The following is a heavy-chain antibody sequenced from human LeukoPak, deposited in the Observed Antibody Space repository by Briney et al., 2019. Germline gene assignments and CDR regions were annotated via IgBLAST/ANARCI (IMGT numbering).Heavy chain of an antibody. CDR2: IYYSGST. Sequence: SETLSLTSTVSGGSISSYYWSWIRQPPGKGLEWIGYIYYSGSTNYNPSLKSRVTISVDTSKNQFSLKLSSVTAADTAVYYCARGNGVYGYWGQGTLVTVSS. CDR1: GGSISSYY. J-gene: IGHJ4*02. CDR3: ARGNGVYGY. D-gene: IGHD2-8*01. V-gene: IGHV4-59*01.